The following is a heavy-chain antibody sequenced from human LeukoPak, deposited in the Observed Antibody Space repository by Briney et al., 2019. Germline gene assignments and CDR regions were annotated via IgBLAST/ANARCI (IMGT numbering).Heavy chain of an antibody. Sequence: PGGSLRLSCAASGFTFSSYGMSWVRQAPGRGLEWVSAISATGGTTYYADSVKGRFTISRDNSKNTLYLQMNSLRAEDTAIYYCAKNGDRGAYCSGGSCYPYYYYYIDVWGKGTTVTISS. D-gene: IGHD2-15*01. J-gene: IGHJ6*03. CDR1: GFTFSSYG. V-gene: IGHV3-23*01. CDR2: ISATGGTT. CDR3: AKNGDRGAYCSGGSCYPYYYYYIDV.